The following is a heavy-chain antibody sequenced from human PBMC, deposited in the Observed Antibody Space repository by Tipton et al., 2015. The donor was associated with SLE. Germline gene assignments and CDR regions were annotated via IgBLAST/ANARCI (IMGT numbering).Heavy chain of an antibody. D-gene: IGHD1-26*01. Sequence: SLRLSCAASGLNFNNYCVNWVRQAPGKGLEWVSSISSGSSHIYYADSLKGRSTISRDNAENSLYLQMNSLRAEDTAVYYCARGLEVGTTGYFDLWGRGTLVTVSS. CDR3: ARGLEVGTTGYFDL. CDR2: ISSGSSHI. J-gene: IGHJ2*01. V-gene: IGHV3-21*04. CDR1: GLNFNNYC.